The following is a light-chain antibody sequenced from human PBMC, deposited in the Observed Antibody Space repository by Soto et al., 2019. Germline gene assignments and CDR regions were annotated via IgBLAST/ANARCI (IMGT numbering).Light chain of an antibody. Sequence: EIVLTQSPATLSLSPGERATLSCGASQSVSSSYLAWYQQKPGLAPRLLIYDASSRATGIPDRLSGSGCGTDFALTISRLEPEDFSVDYCQQYGSSPLAFGGGTKVEIK. CDR3: QQYGSSPLA. J-gene: IGKJ4*01. V-gene: IGKV3D-20*01. CDR1: QSVSSSY. CDR2: DAS.